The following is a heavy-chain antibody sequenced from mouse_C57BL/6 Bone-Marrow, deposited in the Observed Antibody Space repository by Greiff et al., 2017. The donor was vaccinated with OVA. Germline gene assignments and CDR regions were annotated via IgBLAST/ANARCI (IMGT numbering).Heavy chain of an antibody. CDR3: ARVGCLLYFDV. V-gene: IGHV1-81*01. CDR1: GYTFTSYG. J-gene: IGHJ1*03. CDR2: IYPRSGNT. Sequence: VQLQQSGAELARPGASVKLSCKASGYTFTSYGISWVKQRTGQGLEWIGEIYPRSGNTYYNEKFKGKATLTADKSSSTAYMELRSLTSEYSAVYVVARVGCLLYFDVGGTGTTVTVSS.